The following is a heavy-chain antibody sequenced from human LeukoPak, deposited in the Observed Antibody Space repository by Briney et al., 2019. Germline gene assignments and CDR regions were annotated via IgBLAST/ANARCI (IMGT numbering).Heavy chain of an antibody. CDR2: IYYSGST. V-gene: IGHV4-39*01. Sequence: SETLSLTCTVSGGSISSSSYYWGWIRQPPGKGLEWIGSIYYSGSTYYNPSLKSRVTISVDTSKNQFSLKLSSVTAADTAVYYCASEEVRLYCSGGSCYPYYYYGMDVWGQGTTVTVSS. J-gene: IGHJ6*02. CDR1: GGSISSSSYY. D-gene: IGHD2-15*01. CDR3: ASEEVRLYCSGGSCYPYYYYGMDV.